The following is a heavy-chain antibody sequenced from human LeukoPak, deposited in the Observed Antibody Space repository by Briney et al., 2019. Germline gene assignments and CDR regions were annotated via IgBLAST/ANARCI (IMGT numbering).Heavy chain of an antibody. CDR3: ARDVLRFLEWLSYGMDV. V-gene: IGHV3-21*01. CDR1: GFTFSSYS. CDR2: ISSSSSYI. D-gene: IGHD3-3*01. Sequence: GSLRLSCAASGFTFSSYSMNWVRQAPGKGLEWVSSISSSSSYIYYADSVKGRFTISRDNAKNPLYLQMNSLRAEDTAVYYCARDVLRFLEWLSYGMDVWGQGTTVTVSS. J-gene: IGHJ6*02.